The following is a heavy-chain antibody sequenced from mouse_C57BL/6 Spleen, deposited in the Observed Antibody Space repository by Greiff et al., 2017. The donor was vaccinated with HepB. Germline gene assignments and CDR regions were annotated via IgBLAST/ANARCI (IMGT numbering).Heavy chain of an antibody. J-gene: IGHJ2*01. D-gene: IGHD2-4*01. CDR1: GYTFTSYW. Sequence: VKLQQPGAELVKPGASVKLSCKASGYTFTSYWMHWVKQRPGQGLEWIGMIHPNSGSTNYNEKFKSKATLPVDKSSSTAYMQLSSLTSEDSAVYYCARSEMITHDFDYWGKGTTLTVSS. CDR2: IHPNSGST. CDR3: ARSEMITHDFDY. V-gene: IGHV1-64*01.